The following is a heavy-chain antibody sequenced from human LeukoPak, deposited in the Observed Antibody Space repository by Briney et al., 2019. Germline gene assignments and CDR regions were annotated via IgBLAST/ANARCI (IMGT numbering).Heavy chain of an antibody. CDR2: IKQDGSEK. CDR1: GFTFSSYW. J-gene: IGHJ6*03. Sequence: QAGGSLRLSCAASGFTFSSYWMSWVRQAPGKGLEWVANIKQDGSEKYYVDSVKGRFTISRDNAKNSLYLQMNSLRAEDTAVYYCAREGFLEWLFYYYYCMDVWGKGTTVTVSS. CDR3: AREGFLEWLFYYYYCMDV. D-gene: IGHD3-3*01. V-gene: IGHV3-7*01.